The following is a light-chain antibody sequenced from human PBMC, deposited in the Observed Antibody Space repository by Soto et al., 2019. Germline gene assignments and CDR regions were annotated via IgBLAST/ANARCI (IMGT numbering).Light chain of an antibody. CDR2: EVS. V-gene: IGLV2-14*01. Sequence: QSALTQPASVSGSPGQSINISCTGTSSDVGGYNYVSWYQQRPGKAPKLMISEVSNRPSGVSNRFSGSKSGNTASLTISGLQAEDEADYYCSSYTSSSTPPVFGGGTKLTVL. CDR3: SSYTSSSTPPV. J-gene: IGLJ2*01. CDR1: SSDVGGYNY.